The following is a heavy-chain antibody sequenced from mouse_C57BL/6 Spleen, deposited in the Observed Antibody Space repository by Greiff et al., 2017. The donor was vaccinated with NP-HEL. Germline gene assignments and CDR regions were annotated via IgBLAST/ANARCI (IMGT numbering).Heavy chain of an antibody. V-gene: IGHV4-1*01. D-gene: IGHD2-5*01. Sequence: DVKLVESGGGLVQPGGSLKLSCAASGIDFSRYWMSWVRRAPGKGLEWIGEINPDSSTINYAPSLKDKFIISRDNAKNTLYLQMSKVRSEDTALYYCARQELDYSTWFAYWGQGTLVTVSA. CDR2: INPDSSTI. J-gene: IGHJ3*01. CDR3: ARQELDYSTWFAY. CDR1: GIDFSRYW.